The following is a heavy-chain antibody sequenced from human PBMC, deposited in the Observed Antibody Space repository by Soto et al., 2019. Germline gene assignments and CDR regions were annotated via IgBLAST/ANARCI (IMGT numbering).Heavy chain of an antibody. CDR1: GFTFSSYG. CDR3: VREAGYSGNDYVYYYGMDV. D-gene: IGHD5-12*01. CDR2: VWYDGGNK. Sequence: QVQLVESGGGVVQPGRSLRLSCAASGFTFSSYGMHWVRQAPGKGLEWVALVWYDGGNKYYADSVKGRFTISRDNSKNTLYLQMNSLRDEDTAVYYCVREAGYSGNDYVYYYGMDVWGQGTTVNVSS. J-gene: IGHJ6*02. V-gene: IGHV3-33*01.